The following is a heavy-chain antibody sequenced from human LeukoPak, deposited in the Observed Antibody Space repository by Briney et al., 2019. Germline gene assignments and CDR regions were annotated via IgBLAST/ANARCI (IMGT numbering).Heavy chain of an antibody. J-gene: IGHJ3*02. CDR2: IYYSGST. CDR1: GDSISSYY. V-gene: IGHV4-59*01. CDR3: AREGADAFDI. Sequence: SEALSLTCTVSGDSISSYYWSWIRQPPGKGLEWIGYIYYSGSTNYNPSLKSRVTISVDTSKNQFSLKLSSVTAADTAVYYCAREGADAFDIWGQGTMVTVSS. D-gene: IGHD1-26*01.